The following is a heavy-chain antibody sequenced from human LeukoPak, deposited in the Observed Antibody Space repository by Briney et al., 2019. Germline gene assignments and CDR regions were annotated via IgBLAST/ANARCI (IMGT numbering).Heavy chain of an antibody. CDR3: ARAHSNNWHVDY. D-gene: IGHD1-1*01. CDR1: GGSISGYY. CDR2: IYYSGNS. J-gene: IGHJ4*02. Sequence: PSETLSLTCTVSGGSISGYYWGWIRQPPGKGLEWIGYIYYSGNSDYNPSLKSRVSISVDTSKNQLSLKLSSVTAADTAVYYCARAHSNNWHVDYWGQGTLVTVSS. V-gene: IGHV4-59*01.